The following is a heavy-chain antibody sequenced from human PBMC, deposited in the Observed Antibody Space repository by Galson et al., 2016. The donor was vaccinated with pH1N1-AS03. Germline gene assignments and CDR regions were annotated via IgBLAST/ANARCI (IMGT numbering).Heavy chain of an antibody. CDR3: ARVSAGLTGYYYPMDV. CDR2: INPSDGNT. Sequence: SVKVSCKASGYTFTSYYIHWVRQAPGQGREWMGIINPSDGNTNYAQRFQGTVTMTRDTSTSTVYMELSSLRSDDTAVYYCARVSAGLTGYYYPMDVWGQGTTVTVSS. D-gene: IGHD4/OR15-4a*01. CDR1: GYTFTSYY. V-gene: IGHV1-46*01. J-gene: IGHJ6*02.